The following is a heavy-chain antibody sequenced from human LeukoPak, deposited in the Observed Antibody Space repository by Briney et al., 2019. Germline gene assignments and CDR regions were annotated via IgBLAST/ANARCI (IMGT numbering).Heavy chain of an antibody. J-gene: IGHJ3*02. D-gene: IGHD4-17*01. V-gene: IGHV4-34*01. CDR2: INHSGST. CDR3: ARDRDYGDYRDAFDI. Sequence: PSETLSLTCAVYGGPFSGYYWSWIRQPPGKGLEWIGEINHSGSTNYNPSLKSRVTISVDTSKNQFSLRLSSVTAADTAVYYCARDRDYGDYRDAFDIWGQGTMVTVSS. CDR1: GGPFSGYY.